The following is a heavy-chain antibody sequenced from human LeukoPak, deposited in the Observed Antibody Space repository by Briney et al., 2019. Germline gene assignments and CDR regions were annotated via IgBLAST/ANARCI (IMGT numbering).Heavy chain of an antibody. CDR3: VRDRGYNYGDLDF. CDR2: IHHSGST. D-gene: IGHD5-18*01. Sequence: PSETLSLTCAVSGFSFSGGYNWGWIRQPPGRGLEWIATIHHSGSTYYNSSLKSRVTISVDTSKDQFSLRLSSVTAADTAVYYCVRDRGYNYGDLDFWGQGTLVTVSS. CDR1: GFSFSGGYN. J-gene: IGHJ4*02. V-gene: IGHV4-38-2*02.